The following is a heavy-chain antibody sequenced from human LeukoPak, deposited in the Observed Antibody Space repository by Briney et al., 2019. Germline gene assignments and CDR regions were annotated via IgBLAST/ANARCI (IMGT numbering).Heavy chain of an antibody. D-gene: IGHD4-17*01. CDR2: ISGSGGST. J-gene: IGHJ4*02. CDR3: AKTRSYGDYEGVFDY. CDR1: GFTFSSYA. V-gene: IGHV3-23*01. Sequence: PGGSLRLSCAASGFTFSSYAMSWVRQAPGKGLEWVSAISGSGGSTYYAGSVKGRFTISRDNSKNTLYLQMNSLRAEDTDVYYCAKTRSYGDYEGVFDYWGKGTLVTVSS.